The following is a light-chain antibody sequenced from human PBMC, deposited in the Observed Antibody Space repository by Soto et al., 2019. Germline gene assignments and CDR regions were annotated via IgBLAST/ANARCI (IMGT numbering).Light chain of an antibody. Sequence: EVVMTQSPATLSLSPGEGATLSCRSSQSVGSKLAWYQQKTGQAPRLLIYGATTRATGVPARFSGGGSGTEFILCISSLQSEDAAVYFCQQYDAPVTFGQGTKLDIK. J-gene: IGKJ2*01. V-gene: IGKV3-15*01. CDR1: QSVGSK. CDR2: GAT. CDR3: QQYDAPVT.